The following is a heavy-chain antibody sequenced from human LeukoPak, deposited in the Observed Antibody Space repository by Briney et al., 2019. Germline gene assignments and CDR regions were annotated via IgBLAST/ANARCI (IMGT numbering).Heavy chain of an antibody. CDR1: VYTFTSYG. CDR3: ARDRLTVAGTTSFDY. Sequence: ASVNVSFKSSVYTFTSYGISWVRQAPGQGLEWMGWISAYNGNTNYAQKLQGRVTMTTDTSTSTAYMELRSLRSGDTAVYYCARDRLTVAGTTSFDYWGQGTLVTVSS. J-gene: IGHJ4*02. D-gene: IGHD1-7*01. V-gene: IGHV1-18*01. CDR2: ISAYNGNT.